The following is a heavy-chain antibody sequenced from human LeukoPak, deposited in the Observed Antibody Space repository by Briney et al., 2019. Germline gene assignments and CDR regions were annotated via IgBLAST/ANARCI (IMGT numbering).Heavy chain of an antibody. CDR2: ISGSGDNT. CDR3: AKDFVVVPGNVNYFDY. J-gene: IGHJ4*02. Sequence: ETLSLTCTVSGGSISSYYWSWIRQPPGKGLEWVSAISGSGDNTYYADSVKGRFTVSRDNSKNTLYVQMKSLRAEDTAVYYCAKDFVVVPGNVNYFDYWGQGTLVTVSS. CDR1: GGSISSYY. V-gene: IGHV3-23*01. D-gene: IGHD2-21*02.